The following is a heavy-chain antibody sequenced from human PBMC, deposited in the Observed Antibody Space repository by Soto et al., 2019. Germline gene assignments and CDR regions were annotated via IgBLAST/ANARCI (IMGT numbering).Heavy chain of an antibody. J-gene: IGHJ4*02. V-gene: IGHV3-7*03. Sequence: GGSLRLSCAASGFTFNTFWMSWVRQSPGKGLEWVANIKHDGSETYYADSVKGRFTISRDNAKNSLFLQMNTLRTEDTAVYYCARDFATHCSGSTCYPYAYWGQGALVTVSS. D-gene: IGHD2-15*01. CDR2: IKHDGSET. CDR1: GFTFNTFW. CDR3: ARDFATHCSGSTCYPYAY.